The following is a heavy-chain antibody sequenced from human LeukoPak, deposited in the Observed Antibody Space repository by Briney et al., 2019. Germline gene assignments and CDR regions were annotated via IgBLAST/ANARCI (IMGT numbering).Heavy chain of an antibody. V-gene: IGHV1-18*01. CDR1: GYTFTSYG. D-gene: IGHD3-22*01. Sequence: ASVKVSCKASGYTFTSYGISWVRQAPGQGLEWMGWISAYNGNTNYAQKLQGRVTMTTDTSTSTVYMELSSLRSEDTAVYYCARENRYYYDSSGYYPLDYWGQGTLVTVSS. CDR3: ARENRYYYDSSGYYPLDY. J-gene: IGHJ4*02. CDR2: ISAYNGNT.